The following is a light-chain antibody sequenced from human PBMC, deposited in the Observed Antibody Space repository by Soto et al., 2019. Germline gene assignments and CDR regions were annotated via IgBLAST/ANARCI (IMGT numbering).Light chain of an antibody. Sequence: QSVLTQPPSASGTPGQRVTISCSGSSSNIGSNTVNWYQQLPGTAPTLLIYSNNQRPSGVPDRFSGSKSGTSASLAISGLQSEDEADYYCAAWYDSLNGVVFGGGTKLTVL. CDR2: SNN. CDR1: SSNIGSNT. V-gene: IGLV1-44*01. J-gene: IGLJ2*01. CDR3: AAWYDSLNGVV.